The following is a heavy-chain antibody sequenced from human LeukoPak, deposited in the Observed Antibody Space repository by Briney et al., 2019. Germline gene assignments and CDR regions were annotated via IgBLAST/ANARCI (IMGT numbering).Heavy chain of an antibody. CDR1: GLILSSYW. CDR2: IKQDGSEK. Sequence: GGSLRLSCAASGLILSSYWMSWVRQAPGKGLEWVANIKQDGSEKWYVDSVKGRFTISRDNAKNSLYLQMNSLRVEDTAVYYCARVFLYRSSYGEYLDSWGQGTLVTVSS. V-gene: IGHV3-7*01. CDR3: ARVFLYRSSYGEYLDS. J-gene: IGHJ4*02. D-gene: IGHD5-18*01.